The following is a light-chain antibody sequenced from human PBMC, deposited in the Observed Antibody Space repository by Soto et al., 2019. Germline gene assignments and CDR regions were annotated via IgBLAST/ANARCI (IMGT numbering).Light chain of an antibody. CDR1: SGHSSYA. V-gene: IGLV4-69*01. CDR2: LNSDGSH. J-gene: IGLJ2*01. CDR3: QTWGTGIVV. Sequence: QLVLTQSPSASASLGASVKLTCTLSSGHSSYAIAWHQQQPKKGPRYLMKLNSDGSHSKGDGIPDRFSGSSSGAERYLTFSSLQSEDEADYYCQTWGTGIVVFGGGTQLTVL.